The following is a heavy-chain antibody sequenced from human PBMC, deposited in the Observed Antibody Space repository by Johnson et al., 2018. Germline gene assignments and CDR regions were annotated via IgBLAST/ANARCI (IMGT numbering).Heavy chain of an antibody. J-gene: IGHJ6*03. D-gene: IGHD3-10*02. V-gene: IGHV3-11*01. Sequence: VQLLESGGALVKPGGSLRLSCAASGFTFNDYWMSWIRQAPGKGLECIAFISSGGSTIYYADSVKGRFTINRDNANKSLYLQMNSLRVDDTAVYYCARPMGLYGAVYYNFYMDVWGKGTTVTVSS. CDR3: ARPMGLYGAVYYNFYMDV. CDR1: GFTFNDYW. CDR2: ISSGGSTI.